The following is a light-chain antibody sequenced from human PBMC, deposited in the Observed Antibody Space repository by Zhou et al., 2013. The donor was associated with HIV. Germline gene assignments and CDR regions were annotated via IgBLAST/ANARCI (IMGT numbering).Light chain of an antibody. CDR3: QQANSFPPT. CDR2: KAS. V-gene: IGKV1-5*03. Sequence: DIQMTQSPSPLSASVGDGVTITCRASQSISTSLAWYQQKPGKAPKLLIYKASDLESGVPSRFSGSGSGTEFTLTISSLQPDDSATYYCQQANSFPPTFGGGTKVEI. J-gene: IGKJ4*01. CDR1: QSISTS.